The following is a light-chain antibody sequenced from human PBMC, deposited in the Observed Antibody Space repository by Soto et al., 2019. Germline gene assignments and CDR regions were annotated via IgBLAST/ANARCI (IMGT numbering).Light chain of an antibody. Sequence: QSALTQPPSASGSPGQSVAISCTGTSSDVGGNNYVSWYQQHPGKAPKLMVYEVTKRPSGVPDRFSGSKSGNTASLTVSGLQAEGEADYYCSSYAGSNHVIFGGGTKLTVL. V-gene: IGLV2-8*01. CDR3: SSYAGSNHVI. J-gene: IGLJ2*01. CDR2: EVT. CDR1: SSDVGGNNY.